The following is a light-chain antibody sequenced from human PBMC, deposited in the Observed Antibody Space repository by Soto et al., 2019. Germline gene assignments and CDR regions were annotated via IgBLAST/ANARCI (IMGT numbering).Light chain of an antibody. CDR2: DAS. CDR1: QDISNY. Sequence: DIQMTQSPSSLSASVGDRVTITCQASQDISNYLNWYQQKPAKAPKLLIYDASNLETGVPSRFSGSGSGTDFTFTISSLQPEDIATYYCQQYDNLPWTFGQGTKVAIK. J-gene: IGKJ1*01. V-gene: IGKV1-33*01. CDR3: QQYDNLPWT.